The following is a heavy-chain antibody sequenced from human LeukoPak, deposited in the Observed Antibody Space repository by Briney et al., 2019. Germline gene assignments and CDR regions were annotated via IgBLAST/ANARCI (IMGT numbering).Heavy chain of an antibody. V-gene: IGHV1-2*06. CDR2: INSNSGDT. D-gene: IGHD2-2*01. CDR1: GYTFTGYH. Sequence: ASVKVSCKASGYTFTGYHMHWVRQAPGQGLEWMGRINSNSGDTNNAQKFQGRVTMTRDTSISTAYMDLSRLTSDDTAVYYCARDYCSSTSCLFDYWGQGTLVTASS. CDR3: ARDYCSSTSCLFDY. J-gene: IGHJ4*02.